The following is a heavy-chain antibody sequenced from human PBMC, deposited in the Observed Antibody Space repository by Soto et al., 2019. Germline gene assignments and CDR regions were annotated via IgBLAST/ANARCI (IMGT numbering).Heavy chain of an antibody. CDR3: ARALPVSRYCISIDCPRSGMDV. CDR2: INHSGST. D-gene: IGHD2-2*01. J-gene: IGHJ6*02. CDR1: CGSFSGYY. Sequence: SETLSLTCAVYCGSFSGYYWSWVRQPPGKGLEWIAEINHSGSTNYNPSLKSRVTISVDTSKNYFSLKLSFVTAADTAVYYCARALPVSRYCISIDCPRSGMDVWGQGTTVTVSS. V-gene: IGHV4-34*01.